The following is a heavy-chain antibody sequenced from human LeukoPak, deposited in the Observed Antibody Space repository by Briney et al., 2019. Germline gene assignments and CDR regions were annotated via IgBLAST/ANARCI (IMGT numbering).Heavy chain of an antibody. Sequence: PSETLSLTCSVSGYSISSGNYWGWIRLPPGKGLQWIGSIYHSGSTYYNPSLKSRVTISVDTSKNQFSLKLSSVTAADTAVYYCARDLYSSRTNDAFVIWGQGTMVTVSS. CDR2: IYHSGST. D-gene: IGHD6-13*01. CDR1: GYSISSGNY. J-gene: IGHJ3*02. CDR3: ARDLYSSRTNDAFVI. V-gene: IGHV4-38-2*02.